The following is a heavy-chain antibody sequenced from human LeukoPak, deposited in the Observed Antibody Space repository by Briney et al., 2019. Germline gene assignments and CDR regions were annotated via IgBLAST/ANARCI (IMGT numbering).Heavy chain of an antibody. Sequence: ASVRVSCKASGYTFTDYYIHWVRQAPGQGLEWMGWINPNSDYTFYAQKFQGRVTLTRDTSISTVYMELTTLTSDDTALYYCAVAPGDYWGQGTLVSVS. J-gene: IGHJ4*02. D-gene: IGHD2-21*01. CDR2: INPNSDYT. V-gene: IGHV1-2*02. CDR1: GYTFTDYY. CDR3: AVAPGDY.